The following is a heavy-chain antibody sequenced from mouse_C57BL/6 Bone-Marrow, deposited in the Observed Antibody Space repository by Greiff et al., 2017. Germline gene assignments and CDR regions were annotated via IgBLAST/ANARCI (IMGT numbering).Heavy chain of an antibody. CDR2: IYPRSGNT. V-gene: IGHV1-81*01. CDR3: AREGGYEFAY. Sequence: QVQLQQSGAELARPGASVKLSCKASGYTFTSYGISWVKQRTGQGLEWIGEIYPRSGNTYYNEKFKGKATLTAAKSSSKAYMELRSLTSEDSAVYFGAREGGYEFAYWGQGTLVTVSA. CDR1: GYTFTSYG. J-gene: IGHJ3*01. D-gene: IGHD2-2*01.